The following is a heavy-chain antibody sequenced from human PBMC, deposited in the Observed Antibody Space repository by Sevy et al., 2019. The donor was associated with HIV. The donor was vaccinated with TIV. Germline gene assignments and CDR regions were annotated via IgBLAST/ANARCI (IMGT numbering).Heavy chain of an antibody. CDR1: GGTFSSYA. Sequence: ASVKVSCKASGGTFSSYAISWVRQAPGQGLEWMGGIIPILGTANYAQKFQGRVTITADESTSTAYMELSSLRSEDTAVYYCARVWIAAAVYYYYGMDVWGQGTTVTVSS. CDR3: ARVWIAAAVYYYYGMDV. CDR2: IIPILGTA. D-gene: IGHD6-13*01. J-gene: IGHJ6*02. V-gene: IGHV1-69*13.